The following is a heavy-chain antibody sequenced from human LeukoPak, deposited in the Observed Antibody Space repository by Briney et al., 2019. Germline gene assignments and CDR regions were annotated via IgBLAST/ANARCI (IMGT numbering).Heavy chain of an antibody. CDR1: GGSISSYY. V-gene: IGHV4-59*01. CDR3: ARACPYYYYGMDV. CDR2: IYYSGST. J-gene: IGHJ6*02. Sequence: SETLSLTGTVSGGSISSYYWSWIRHPPGKGLEWIGYIYYSGSTNYNPSLKSRVTISVDTSKNQFSLKLSSVTAADTAVYYCARACPYYYYGMDVWGQGTTVTVSS.